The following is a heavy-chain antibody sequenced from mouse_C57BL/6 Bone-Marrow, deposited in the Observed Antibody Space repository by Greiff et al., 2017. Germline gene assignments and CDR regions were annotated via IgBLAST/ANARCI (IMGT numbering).Heavy chain of an antibody. J-gene: IGHJ3*01. CDR1: GFTFSDYG. CDR3: ARPETTWFAY. Sequence: DVKLVESGGGLVKPGGSLKLSCAASGFTFSDYGMHWVRQAPEKGLEWVAYISSGSSTIYYADTVKGRFTISRDNAKNTLFLQMTSLRSEDTAMYYCARPETTWFAYWGQGTLVTVSA. CDR2: ISSGSSTI. V-gene: IGHV5-17*01.